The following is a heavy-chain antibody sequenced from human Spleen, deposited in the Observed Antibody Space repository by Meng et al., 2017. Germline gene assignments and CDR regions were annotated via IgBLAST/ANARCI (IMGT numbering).Heavy chain of an antibody. V-gene: IGHV1-2*02. CDR2: INPNSGGT. J-gene: IGHJ3*02. CDR3: ARDLEVRGVIYAFDI. CDR1: GYTFTAYY. D-gene: IGHD3-10*01. Sequence: ASVKVSCKASGYTFTAYYMHWVRQAPGQGLEWMGWINPNSGGTNYAQKFQGRVTMALDTSINTAYMELSRLRSDDTAVYYCARDLEVRGVIYAFDIWGQGTMVTVSS.